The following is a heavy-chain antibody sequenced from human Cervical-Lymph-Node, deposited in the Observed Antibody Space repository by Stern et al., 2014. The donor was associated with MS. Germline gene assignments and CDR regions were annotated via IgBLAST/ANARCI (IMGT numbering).Heavy chain of an antibody. D-gene: IGHD5-24*01. Sequence: QVQLQESGPGLVRPSETLSLTCNVSGGSMPDYYWSWIRQPPGQGLEWIGYVYHTGSTSYNPSLKSRVTISIDTSKSQFALKVNSVTTADTAVYYCARGGRMASMFYWGQGTLVTVSS. CDR3: ARGGRMASMFY. V-gene: IGHV4-59*01. J-gene: IGHJ4*02. CDR2: VYHTGST. CDR1: GGSMPDYY.